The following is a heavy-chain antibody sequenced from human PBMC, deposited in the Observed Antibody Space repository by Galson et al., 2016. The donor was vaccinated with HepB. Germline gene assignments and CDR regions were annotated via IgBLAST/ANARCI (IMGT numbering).Heavy chain of an antibody. Sequence: SLRLSCAASGFFFSGRAMSWVRQAPGKGLEWVSGIKRYGATTGYAASVKGRFTISRDNAKNSLYLQMNSLRIEDTAVYYCAREGSGGFDYWGQGTLVTVSS. CDR2: IKRYGATT. J-gene: IGHJ4*02. D-gene: IGHD4-23*01. CDR3: AREGSGGFDY. V-gene: IGHV3-23*01. CDR1: GFFFSGRA.